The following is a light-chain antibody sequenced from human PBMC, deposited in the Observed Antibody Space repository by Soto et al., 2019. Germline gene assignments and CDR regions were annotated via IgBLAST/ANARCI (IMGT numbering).Light chain of an antibody. J-gene: IGLJ1*01. V-gene: IGLV1-40*01. CDR3: QSYDGRLSGYV. Sequence: QLVLTQPPSVSGAPGQRVTISCTGSSSNIGAGYDVHWYQQLPGTAPKLLIFGNNNRPSGVPDRFSGSKSGTSASLAITGLQAEDEADYYCQSYDGRLSGYVFGTGTKLTVL. CDR1: SSNIGAGYD. CDR2: GNN.